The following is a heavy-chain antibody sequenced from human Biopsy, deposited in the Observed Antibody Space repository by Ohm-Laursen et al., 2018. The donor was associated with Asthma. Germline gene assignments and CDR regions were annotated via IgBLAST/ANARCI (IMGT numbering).Heavy chain of an antibody. J-gene: IGHJ4*02. CDR1: GGTFSSYA. CDR3: ARAGALIVGATMGY. D-gene: IGHD1-26*01. CDR2: IIPIFGTA. V-gene: IGHV1-69*06. Sequence: GSSVKVSCKASGGTFSSYAISWVRQAPGQGLEWMGGIIPIFGTANYAQKFQGRVTMTGDTSTSTVYMELSSLRSEDTAVYYCARAGALIVGATMGYWGQGTLVTVSS.